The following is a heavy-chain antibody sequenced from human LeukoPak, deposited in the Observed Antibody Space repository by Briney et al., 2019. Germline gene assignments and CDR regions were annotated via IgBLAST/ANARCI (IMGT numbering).Heavy chain of an antibody. J-gene: IGHJ4*02. CDR3: ARDREGTSMVHFGY. Sequence: GGSLRLSCAASGFTFSSYEMNWVRQAPGKGLEWVSYISSSGSTIYYADSVKGRFTISRDNAKNSLYLQMNSLRAEDTAVYYCARDREGTSMVHFGYKGQGTLVTVSS. V-gene: IGHV3-48*03. CDR1: GFTFSSYE. CDR2: ISSSGSTI. D-gene: IGHD5-18*01.